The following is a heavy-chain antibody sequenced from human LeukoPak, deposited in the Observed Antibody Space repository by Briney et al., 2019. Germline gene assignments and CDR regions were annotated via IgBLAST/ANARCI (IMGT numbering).Heavy chain of an antibody. CDR2: ITYSGST. J-gene: IGHJ4*02. D-gene: IGHD3-10*01. V-gene: IGHV4-39*07. Sequence: PSETLSLTCTVSGGSITSNSYYWGWIRQPPGKGLEWIGSITYSGSTYYNPSLKSRVTMSVDTSKNQFSLILNSVTAADTAIYYCAKTLLRGLYYFDRWGQGTLVTVSS. CDR3: AKTLLRGLYYFDR. CDR1: GGSITSNSYY.